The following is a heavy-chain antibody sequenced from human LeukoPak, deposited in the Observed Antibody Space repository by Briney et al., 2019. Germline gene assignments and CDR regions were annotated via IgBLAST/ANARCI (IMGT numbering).Heavy chain of an antibody. CDR1: GGSVSSGSYY. D-gene: IGHD6-19*01. J-gene: IGHJ5*02. V-gene: IGHV4-61*01. CDR3: AREMGIAVAGSNWFDP. Sequence: SETLSLTCTVSGGSVSSGSYYWSWIRQPPGKGLEWIGHMYYSGTTHYNPSLKSRVTISVDTSKNQFSLKLTSVTAADTAVYYCAREMGIAVAGSNWFDPWGQGTLVTVSS. CDR2: MYYSGTT.